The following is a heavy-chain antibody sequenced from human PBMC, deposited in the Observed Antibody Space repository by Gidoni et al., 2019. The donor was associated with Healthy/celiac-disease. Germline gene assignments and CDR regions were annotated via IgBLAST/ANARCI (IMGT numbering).Heavy chain of an antibody. V-gene: IGHV3-20*04. Sequence: EGQLVESGGGVVRPGGSLRLTCAASGFTFDDYGMSWVRQAPGKGLEWVSGINWNGGSTGYADSVKGRFTSSRDNAKNSLYLQMNSLRAEDTALYYCARRQLGGHYFDYWGQGTLVTVSS. D-gene: IGHD6-6*01. CDR1: GFTFDDYG. CDR2: INWNGGST. J-gene: IGHJ4*02. CDR3: ARRQLGGHYFDY.